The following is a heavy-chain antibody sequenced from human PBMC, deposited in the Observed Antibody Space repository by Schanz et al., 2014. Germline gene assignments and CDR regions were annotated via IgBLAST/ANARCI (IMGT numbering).Heavy chain of an antibody. Sequence: QVQLVDSGEGLSKPGGSLSLSCAASGFTFSAYYMTWIRQPQGKGLEWVSDISDSGDSTHYADSVKGRFTISRDNAKNSLFLQMNSLSAEDTAVYLCARDGGRDGYNLAFDVWGQGTLVTVSS. CDR1: GFTFSAYY. D-gene: IGHD5-12*01. J-gene: IGHJ3*01. V-gene: IGHV3-11*01. CDR3: ARDGGRDGYNLAFDV. CDR2: ISDSGDST.